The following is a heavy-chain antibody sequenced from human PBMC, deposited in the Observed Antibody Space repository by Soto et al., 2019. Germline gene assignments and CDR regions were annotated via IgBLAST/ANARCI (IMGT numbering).Heavy chain of an antibody. Sequence: QVQLQESGPELVKSSQTLSLTCTVSNGSISTNGHYWTWIRQRPGKGLEWIAYIYYTGNSYYNPSLQSRLTISIDTSKNQFSLPLRSVTASDTAVYYCAREQWGFDSWGQGTLVTVSS. V-gene: IGHV4-31*03. D-gene: IGHD6-19*01. CDR1: NGSISTNGHY. CDR2: IYYTGNS. CDR3: AREQWGFDS. J-gene: IGHJ4*02.